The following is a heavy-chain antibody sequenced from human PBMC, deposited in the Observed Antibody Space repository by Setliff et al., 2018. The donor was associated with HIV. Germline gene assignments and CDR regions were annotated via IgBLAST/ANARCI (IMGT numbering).Heavy chain of an antibody. CDR1: GGSISTYY. D-gene: IGHD2-15*01. CDR3: ARGKDPGLYFDT. J-gene: IGHJ4*02. V-gene: IGHV4-4*07. Sequence: SETLSLTCIVSGGSISTYYWSWIRQPAGEGLEWIGRIYPSGSTNYNPSLKSRLTVSIDTSKNHLSLKVISVSVADTAMYFCARGKDPGLYFDTWRQGTLVTVSS. CDR2: IYPSGST.